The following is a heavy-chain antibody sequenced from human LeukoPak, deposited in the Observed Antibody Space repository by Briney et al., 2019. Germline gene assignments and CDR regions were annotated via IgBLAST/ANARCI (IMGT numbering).Heavy chain of an antibody. CDR3: AGYSSSWYGAGWFDP. V-gene: IGHV3-23*01. CDR2: ISGSGGST. D-gene: IGHD6-13*01. Sequence: PGGSLRLSCAASRFTFSSYAMSWVRQAPGKGLEWVSAISGSGGSTYYADSVKGRFTISRDNSKNTLYLQMNSLRAEDTAVYYCAGYSSSWYGAGWFDPWGQGTLVTVSS. J-gene: IGHJ5*02. CDR1: RFTFSSYA.